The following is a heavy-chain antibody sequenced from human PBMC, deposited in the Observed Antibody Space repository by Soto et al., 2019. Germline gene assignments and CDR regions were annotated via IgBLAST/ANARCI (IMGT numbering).Heavy chain of an antibody. J-gene: IGHJ6*02. CDR1: GGSFSGYY. Sequence: SETLSLTCAVYGGSFSGYYWSWIRQPPGKGLEWIGEINHSGSTNYNPSLKSRVTISVDTSKNQFSLKLSSVTAADTAVYYCARGGAVMATKVYYYYGMDVCGQGTTVTVSS. CDR3: ARGGAVMATKVYYYYGMDV. V-gene: IGHV4-34*01. CDR2: INHSGST. D-gene: IGHD2-21*01.